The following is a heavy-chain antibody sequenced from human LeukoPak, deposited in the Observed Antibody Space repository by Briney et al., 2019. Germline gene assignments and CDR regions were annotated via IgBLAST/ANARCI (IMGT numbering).Heavy chain of an antibody. Sequence: ASVKVSCKASGYSFTSYYIHWVRQAPGQGLEWMGWINPNSGGTKYAQKFQGRVTMTRDTSISTVYMELSRLRSDDTAVYYCARAHREIRYFDWSDAFDIWGQGTMVTVSS. CDR3: ARAHREIRYFDWSDAFDI. CDR1: GYSFTSYY. D-gene: IGHD3-9*01. V-gene: IGHV1-2*02. CDR2: INPNSGGT. J-gene: IGHJ3*02.